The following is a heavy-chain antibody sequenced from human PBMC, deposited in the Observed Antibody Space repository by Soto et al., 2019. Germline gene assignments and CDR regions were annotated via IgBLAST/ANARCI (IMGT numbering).Heavy chain of an antibody. Sequence: WASVKVSCKASGYTFTSYGISWVREAPGQGLEWMGWISAYNGNTNYAQKLQGRVTMTTDTSTSTAYMELRSLRSDDTAVYYCARDAVLMVYTLNAFDIWGQGTMVTVSS. CDR2: ISAYNGNT. CDR3: ARDAVLMVYTLNAFDI. V-gene: IGHV1-18*04. J-gene: IGHJ3*02. CDR1: GYTFTSYG. D-gene: IGHD2-8*01.